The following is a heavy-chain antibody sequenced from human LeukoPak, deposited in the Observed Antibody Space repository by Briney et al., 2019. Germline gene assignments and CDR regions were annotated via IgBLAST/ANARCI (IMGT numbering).Heavy chain of an antibody. J-gene: IGHJ4*02. V-gene: IGHV3-74*01. Sequence: GGSLRLSCAASGFTFTDYWMHWVRQAPGMGLVWVSRLPPDELGIIYADSVKSRFTVSRDNAKNTVYLQMNNLRVDDTAMYYCVGTIASRGSEYWGQGALVTVSS. CDR3: VGTIASRGSEY. D-gene: IGHD6-6*01. CDR1: GFTFTDYW. CDR2: LPPDELGI.